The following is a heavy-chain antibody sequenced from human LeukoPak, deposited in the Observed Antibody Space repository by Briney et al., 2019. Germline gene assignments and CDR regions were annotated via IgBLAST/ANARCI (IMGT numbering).Heavy chain of an antibody. CDR2: ISGNSDYI. D-gene: IGHD3-9*01. CDR3: ARLSSAALRYFDFDL. Sequence: GGSLRLSCAASGFTFSIYGMNWVRQAPGKGLEWISYISGNSDYIYQADSVKGRFFISRDNAQDSLYLHINNLRAEDTAVYYCARLSSAALRYFDFDLWGRGTLVTVSS. V-gene: IGHV3-21*05. CDR1: GFTFSIYG. J-gene: IGHJ4*02.